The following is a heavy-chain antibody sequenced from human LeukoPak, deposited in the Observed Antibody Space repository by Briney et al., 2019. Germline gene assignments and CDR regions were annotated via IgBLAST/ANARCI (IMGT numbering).Heavy chain of an antibody. D-gene: IGHD1-26*01. Sequence: SETLSLTCAVSGYSISSDYYWGWIRQPPGKGLELTGSIYHSGSTYHTPSLKSRVTISADMSKNPFSLQLSSVTATDTAVYYCARPRWEGFPSAFDIWGQGTMVTVSS. J-gene: IGHJ3*02. V-gene: IGHV4-38-2*01. CDR2: IYHSGST. CDR3: ARPRWEGFPSAFDI. CDR1: GYSISSDYY.